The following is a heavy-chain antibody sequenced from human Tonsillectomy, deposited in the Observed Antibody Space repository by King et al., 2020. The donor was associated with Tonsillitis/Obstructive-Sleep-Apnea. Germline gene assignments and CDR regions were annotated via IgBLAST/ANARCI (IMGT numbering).Heavy chain of an antibody. V-gene: IGHV3-30*18. CDR3: AKDTSGSGSYYSDY. D-gene: IGHD3-10*01. J-gene: IGHJ4*02. Sequence: VQLVQSGGGVVQPGRSLRLSCAASGFTFSSYGMHWVRQAPGKGLEWVADISHDGSSAYYAVSVKGRFTSSRDNSENTLYLQMNRLRAEDTAVYYSAKDTSGSGSYYSDYWGQGTLVTVSS. CDR1: GFTFSSYG. CDR2: ISHDGSSA.